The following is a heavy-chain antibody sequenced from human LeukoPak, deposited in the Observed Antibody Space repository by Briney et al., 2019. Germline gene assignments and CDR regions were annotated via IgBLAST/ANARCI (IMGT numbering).Heavy chain of an antibody. Sequence: GGSLRLSCAASGFTFSTYAMSWVRQAPRKGLEWVSAYSGSGGSTFYADSVKGRFTVSRDNSKNTLYLQMDSLRTEDTALYFCAKERGIYSGYDPLEYWGQGTLVTVSS. CDR2: YSGSGGST. CDR1: GFTFSTYA. D-gene: IGHD5-12*01. CDR3: AKERGIYSGYDPLEY. V-gene: IGHV3-23*01. J-gene: IGHJ4*02.